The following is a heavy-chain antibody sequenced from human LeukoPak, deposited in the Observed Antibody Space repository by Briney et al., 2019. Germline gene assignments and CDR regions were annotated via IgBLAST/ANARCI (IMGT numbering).Heavy chain of an antibody. CDR3: ARDSPNSVQYYYYYYGMDV. CDR1: GFTFSSYS. V-gene: IGHV3-48*02. Sequence: PGGSLRLSCAASGFTFSSYSMTWVRQAPGKGLEWVSYISSSSSTIYYADSVKGRFTISRDNAKNSLYLQMNSLRDEDTAVYYCARDSPNSVQYYYYYYGMDVWGQGTTVTVSS. CDR2: ISSSSSTI. D-gene: IGHD2-21*01. J-gene: IGHJ6*02.